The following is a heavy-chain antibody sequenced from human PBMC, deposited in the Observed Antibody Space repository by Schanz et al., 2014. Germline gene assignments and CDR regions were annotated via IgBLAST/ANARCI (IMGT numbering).Heavy chain of an antibody. D-gene: IGHD3-10*01. Sequence: QVQLVQSGAEVKKPGASVKVSCKASGYTLTNFDINWVRQAPGQGLEWMGWMNPNSGTTGYAQKFQGRVTMTRNTSTSTAYMELRGLRSDDTAVYYCARALFGSGHGDVWGQGTTVTVSS. CDR1: GYTLTNFD. CDR3: ARALFGSGHGDV. V-gene: IGHV1-8*01. CDR2: MNPNSGTT. J-gene: IGHJ6*02.